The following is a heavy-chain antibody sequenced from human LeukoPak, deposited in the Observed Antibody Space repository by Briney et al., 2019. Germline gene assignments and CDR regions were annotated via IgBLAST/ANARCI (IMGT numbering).Heavy chain of an antibody. D-gene: IGHD1-26*01. Sequence: SETLSLTCIVSGGSIRSGAYYWSWIRQHPGKGLEWIGYIYDSGSTNYNPSLKSRVTISEDTSKNHFSLKLSSVTAADTAVYYCASGMYFFDYWGQGTLVTVSS. CDR1: GGSIRSGAYY. V-gene: IGHV4-31*03. CDR3: ASGMYFFDY. CDR2: IYDSGST. J-gene: IGHJ4*02.